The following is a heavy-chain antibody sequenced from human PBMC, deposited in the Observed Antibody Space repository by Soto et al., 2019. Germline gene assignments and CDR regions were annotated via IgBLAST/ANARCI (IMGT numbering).Heavy chain of an antibody. V-gene: IGHV4-34*01. CDR3: ARDHYYDRSGSNTGDYFDY. CDR2: INHSGST. D-gene: IGHD3-22*01. J-gene: IGHJ4*02. Sequence: SETLSLTCAVYGGSFSGYYWSWIRQPPGKGLEWIGEINHSGSTNYNPSLKSRVTISVDTSKNQFSLKLSSVTAADTAVYYCARDHYYDRSGSNTGDYFDYWGQGTLVTVSS. CDR1: GGSFSGYY.